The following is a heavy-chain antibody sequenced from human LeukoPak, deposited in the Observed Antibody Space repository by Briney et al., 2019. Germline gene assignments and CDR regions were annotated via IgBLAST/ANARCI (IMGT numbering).Heavy chain of an antibody. CDR1: GFTFSSYW. Sequence: PGGSLRLSCAGSGFTFSSYWIHWVRQAPGEGLVWVSRINPDGSSTTYADSVKGRFTISRDNSKNTLYLQMNSLRAEDTAVYYCARSNQTTIFGVVTAVYYFDYWGQGTLVTVSS. CDR2: INPDGSST. V-gene: IGHV3-74*01. D-gene: IGHD3-3*01. J-gene: IGHJ4*02. CDR3: ARSNQTTIFGVVTAVYYFDY.